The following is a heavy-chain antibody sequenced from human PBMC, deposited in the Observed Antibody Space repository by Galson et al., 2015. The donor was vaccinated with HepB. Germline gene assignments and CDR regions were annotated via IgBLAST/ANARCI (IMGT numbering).Heavy chain of an antibody. Sequence: LRLSCAASGFTFSSYAMSWVRQAPGKGLEWVSAIRGSGGNTYYADSVKGRFTISRDDSKNTLYMQMNSLRAEDTAVYYCAKQRSSWTNFEYWGQGTLVTVSS. CDR3: AKQRSSWTNFEY. J-gene: IGHJ4*02. CDR1: GFTFSSYA. CDR2: IRGSGGNT. D-gene: IGHD6-13*01. V-gene: IGHV3-23*01.